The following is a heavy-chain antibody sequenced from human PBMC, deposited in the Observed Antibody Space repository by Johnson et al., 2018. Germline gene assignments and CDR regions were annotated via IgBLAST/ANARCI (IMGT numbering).Heavy chain of an antibody. CDR2: ISWDGGST. CDR3: AKVSVPYYYGSGSYSYYYMDV. Sequence: SGFTFDDYAMHWXRQAPGKGLEWVSLISWDGGSTYYADSVKGRFTISRDNSKNSLYLQMNSLRAEDTALYYCAKVSVPYYYGSGSYSYYYMDVWGKGTTVTVSS. V-gene: IGHV3-43D*03. D-gene: IGHD3-10*01. CDR1: GFTFDDYA. J-gene: IGHJ6*03.